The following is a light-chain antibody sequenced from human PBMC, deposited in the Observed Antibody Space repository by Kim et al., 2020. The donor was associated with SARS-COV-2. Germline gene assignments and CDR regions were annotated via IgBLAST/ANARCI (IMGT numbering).Light chain of an antibody. Sequence: RATINCKSSQSVLYSSNNKNYLAWYQQKPGQPPKALIYWASTRESGVPDRFSGSGSGTDFTLTISSLQAEDVAVYFCQQSYSIPPTFGQGTKLE. CDR1: QSVLYSSNNKNY. CDR2: WAS. V-gene: IGKV4-1*01. J-gene: IGKJ2*01. CDR3: QQSYSIPPT.